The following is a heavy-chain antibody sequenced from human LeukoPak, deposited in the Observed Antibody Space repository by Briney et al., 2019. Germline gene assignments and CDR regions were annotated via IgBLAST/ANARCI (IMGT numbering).Heavy chain of an antibody. CDR1: GGSVSSSSYY. V-gene: IGHV4-39*01. D-gene: IGHD3-10*01. CDR2: IPYSGST. CDR3: ARHYGSGSFYSPFDP. Sequence: TSETLSLTCTVSGGSVSSSSYYWGWIRQPPGEGLEWIGSIPYSGSTYYCPSLKSRVTISVDTSKNQFSLKLSSVTAADTAVYCCARHYGSGSFYSPFDPGGQGPLVTVSS. J-gene: IGHJ5*02.